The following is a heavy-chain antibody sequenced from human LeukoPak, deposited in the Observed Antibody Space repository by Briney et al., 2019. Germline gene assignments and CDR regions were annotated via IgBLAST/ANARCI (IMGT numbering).Heavy chain of an antibody. CDR3: ASFLRYDYQSPLDY. Sequence: GGSLRLSCAAPGFTFSDYYMSWIRQAPGKGLEWVSYISSSGSTIYYADSVKGRFTISRDNAKNSLYLQMNSLRAEDTAVYYCASFLRYDYQSPLDYWGQGTLVTVSS. CDR1: GFTFSDYY. J-gene: IGHJ4*02. V-gene: IGHV3-11*01. D-gene: IGHD5-12*01. CDR2: ISSSGSTI.